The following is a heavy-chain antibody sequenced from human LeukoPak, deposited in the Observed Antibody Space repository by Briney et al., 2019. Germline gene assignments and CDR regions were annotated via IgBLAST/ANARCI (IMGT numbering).Heavy chain of an antibody. J-gene: IGHJ4*02. Sequence: ASVKLSCTASGYTFTAYYMHWLRQAPPQRVEWMGWINPNSGGTSYAQNFQGRVTMTRDTSISTAYMELSRLRSDDTAVYYCASDLWGVGPSLVGYYFDHWGQGTLVTVSS. CDR3: ASDLWGVGPSLVGYYFDH. D-gene: IGHD1-26*01. CDR1: GYTFTAYY. CDR2: INPNSGGT. V-gene: IGHV1-2*02.